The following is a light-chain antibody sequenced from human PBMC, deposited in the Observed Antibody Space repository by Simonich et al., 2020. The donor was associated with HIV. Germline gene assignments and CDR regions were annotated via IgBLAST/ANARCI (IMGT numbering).Light chain of an antibody. CDR1: QDIRNY. CDR3: QQYDELPYT. V-gene: IGKV1-33*01. J-gene: IGKJ2*01. CDR2: DAS. Sequence: DIQMTQSPSSLSASVGDIITITSHASQDIRNYLNWYQQKPGKAPKLLIYDASNLETGVQSRFSGSGSGTDFTFTISSLQPADIATYYCQQYDELPYTFGQGTKLEIK.